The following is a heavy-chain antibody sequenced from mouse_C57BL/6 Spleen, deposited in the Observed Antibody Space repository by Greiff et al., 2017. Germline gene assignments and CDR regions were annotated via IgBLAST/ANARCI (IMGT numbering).Heavy chain of an antibody. Sequence: VQLKQSGAELVRPGSSVKMSCKTSGYTFTSHGINWVKQRPGQGLELVGDIYIGNGYTEYTETFEGTATLTSDTSSSTAYMQLSSLTSEDSAIYFCARGRDGYYPLMDYWGQGTSVTVSS. V-gene: IGHV1-58*01. CDR2: IYIGNGYT. D-gene: IGHD2-3*01. CDR3: ARGRDGYYPLMDY. CDR1: GYTFTSHG. J-gene: IGHJ4*01.